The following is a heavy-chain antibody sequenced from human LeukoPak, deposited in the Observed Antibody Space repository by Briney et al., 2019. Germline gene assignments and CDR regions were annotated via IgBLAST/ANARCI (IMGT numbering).Heavy chain of an antibody. D-gene: IGHD3-3*01. CDR2: INHSGST. J-gene: IGHJ3*02. V-gene: IGHV4-34*01. Sequence: PSETLSLTCAVYGGSFSGYYWSWIRQPPGKGLEWIGEINHSGSTNYNPSLKSRVTILVDTSKNQFSLKLSSVTAADTAVYYCARVRAPMSGYWPDDAFDIWGQGTMVTVSS. CDR1: GGSFSGYY. CDR3: ARVRAPMSGYWPDDAFDI.